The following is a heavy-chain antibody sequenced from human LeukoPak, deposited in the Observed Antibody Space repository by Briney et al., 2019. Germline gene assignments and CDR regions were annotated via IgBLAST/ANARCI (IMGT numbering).Heavy chain of an antibody. CDR1: GYIFSGYF. V-gene: IGHV1-2*02. CDR3: ARGYRDSIGPCLDS. J-gene: IGHJ5*01. D-gene: IGHD3-22*01. CDR2: INPSSGGT. Sequence: ASVKVSCKASGYIFSGYFIHRVRQAPGQALEWLGWINPSSGGTNYAQKFQGRVTMTRDTSINTAYMELSSLTSDDTAVYFCARGYRDSIGPCLDSWGQGTLVTVSS.